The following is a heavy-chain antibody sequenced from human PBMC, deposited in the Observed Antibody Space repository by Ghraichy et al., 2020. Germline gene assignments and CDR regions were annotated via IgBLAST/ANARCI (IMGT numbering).Heavy chain of an antibody. CDR3: AKGTAGGYCSGGSCYFYYYYGMDV. CDR2: ISWNSGSI. D-gene: IGHD2-15*01. V-gene: IGHV3-9*01. CDR1: GFTFDDYA. J-gene: IGHJ6*02. Sequence: GGSLRLSCAASGFTFDDYAMHWVRQAPGKGLEWVSGISWNSGSIGYADSVKGRFTISRDNAKNSLYLQMNSLRAEDTALYYCAKGTAGGYCSGGSCYFYYYYGMDVWGQGTTVTVSS.